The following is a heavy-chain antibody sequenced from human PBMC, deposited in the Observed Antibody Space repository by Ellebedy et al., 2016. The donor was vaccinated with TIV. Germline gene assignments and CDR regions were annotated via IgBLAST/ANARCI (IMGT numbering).Heavy chain of an antibody. CDR2: ISYDGNNK. Sequence: PGGSLRLSCAASGFTFSSFGMHWVRQAPGKGLEWVAAISYDGNNKYYGDSVKGRFTISRDNSKNTLSLQMNSLRGDDTAVYYRAKELHVDSAYWGQGTLVTVSS. CDR3: AKELHVDSAY. V-gene: IGHV3-30*18. D-gene: IGHD5-18*01. CDR1: GFTFSSFG. J-gene: IGHJ4*02.